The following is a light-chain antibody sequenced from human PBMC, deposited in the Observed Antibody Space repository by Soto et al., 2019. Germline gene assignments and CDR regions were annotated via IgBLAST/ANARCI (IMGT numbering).Light chain of an antibody. Sequence: DIHMTQSPSSLSTSVGDRVTITCRTSQSVSTYLNRYQQRPGKAPKLLIYGASSLQSGVPSRFSGSGSGTHFTLTISSLQPEDFATYYCQEGSTLLTFGGGTKVEIK. CDR2: GAS. J-gene: IGKJ4*01. V-gene: IGKV1-39*01. CDR3: QEGSTLLT. CDR1: QSVSTY.